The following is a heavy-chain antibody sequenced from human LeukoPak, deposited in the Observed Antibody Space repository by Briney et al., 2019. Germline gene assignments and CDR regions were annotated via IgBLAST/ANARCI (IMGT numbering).Heavy chain of an antibody. J-gene: IGHJ5*02. D-gene: IGHD3-3*01. Sequence: GASVKVSCQTSGYNFKTHAVSWVRQVPGQALEWMGWISGYNGNTALAQKFQGRVTMTKDTSTTTAYMELRSLTPDDTAVYYCARHGLTIFGVVTHHNWFDPWGQGTLVTVSS. CDR2: ISGYNGNT. CDR3: ARHGLTIFGVVTHHNWFDP. V-gene: IGHV1-18*01. CDR1: GYNFKTHA.